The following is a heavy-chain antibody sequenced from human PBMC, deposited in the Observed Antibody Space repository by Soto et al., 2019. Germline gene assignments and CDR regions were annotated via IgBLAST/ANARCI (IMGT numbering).Heavy chain of an antibody. CDR1: GGSISSSSYY. Sequence: QLQLQESGPGLVKPSETLSLTCTVSGGSISSSSYYWGWIRQPPGKGLEWIGSIYYSGSTYYNPSLKRRVTISVDTSMNQFSLKLSSVTAADTAVYYCARLPAASKDRFDPWGQGTLVTVSS. J-gene: IGHJ5*02. CDR2: IYYSGST. D-gene: IGHD2-2*01. V-gene: IGHV4-39*01. CDR3: ARLPAASKDRFDP.